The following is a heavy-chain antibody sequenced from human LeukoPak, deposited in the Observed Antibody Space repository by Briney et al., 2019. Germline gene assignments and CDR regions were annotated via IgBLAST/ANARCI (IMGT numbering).Heavy chain of an antibody. CDR2: IIPIFGTA. Sequence: GSSVKVSCKASGGTFNSYAISWVRQAPGQGLEWMGGIIPIFGTANYAQKFQGRVTITTDESTSTAYMELSSLRSEDTAVYYCARDERHCSSTSCYQYFQHWGQGTLVTVFS. V-gene: IGHV1-69*05. CDR1: GGTFNSYA. J-gene: IGHJ1*01. CDR3: ARDERHCSSTSCYQYFQH. D-gene: IGHD2-2*01.